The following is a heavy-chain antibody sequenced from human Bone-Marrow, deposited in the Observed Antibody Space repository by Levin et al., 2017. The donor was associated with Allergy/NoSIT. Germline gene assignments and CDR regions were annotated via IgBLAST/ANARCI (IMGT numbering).Heavy chain of an antibody. CDR2: IRGKANNHAT. D-gene: IGHD3-22*01. CDR1: GFIFNGSA. V-gene: IGHV3-73*01. J-gene: IGHJ4*02. Sequence: GESLKISCSTSGFIFNGSAMQWVRQAPGKGLEWLGRIRGKANNHATSYAASVKGRFTMSREDSKKILFLQVDSLKTEDTAVYYCTTRHPEGYDYWGQGTQVIVSS. CDR3: TTRHPEGYDY.